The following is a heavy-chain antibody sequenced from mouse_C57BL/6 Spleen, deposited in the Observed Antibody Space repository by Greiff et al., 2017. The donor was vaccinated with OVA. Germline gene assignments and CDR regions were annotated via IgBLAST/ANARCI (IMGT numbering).Heavy chain of an antibody. J-gene: IGHJ2*01. CDR3: ARGLRFDY. D-gene: IGHD2-2*01. CDR2: ILPGSGST. Sequence: QVQLQQSGAELMKPGASVKLSCKATGYTFTGYWIEWVKQRPGHGLEWIGEILPGSGSTNSNEKFKGKATFTADTSSNTAYMQLSSLTTEDSAIYYCARGLRFDYWGQGTTLTVSS. V-gene: IGHV1-9*01. CDR1: GYTFTGYW.